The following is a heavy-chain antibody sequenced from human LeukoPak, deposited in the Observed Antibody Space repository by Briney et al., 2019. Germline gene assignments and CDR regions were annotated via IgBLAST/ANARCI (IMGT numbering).Heavy chain of an antibody. J-gene: IGHJ6*03. V-gene: IGHV1-69*06. CDR3: ARVVGLTGYSSTWYSGYYYYMDV. CDR1: GGTFSSYA. D-gene: IGHD6-13*01. Sequence: SVKVSCKASGGTFSSYAISWVRQAPGQGLEWMGGIIPIFGTANYAQKFQDRITITADKSTSTAYMELSSLRSEDTAVYYCARVVGLTGYSSTWYSGYYYYMDVWGKGTTVTVSS. CDR2: IIPIFGTA.